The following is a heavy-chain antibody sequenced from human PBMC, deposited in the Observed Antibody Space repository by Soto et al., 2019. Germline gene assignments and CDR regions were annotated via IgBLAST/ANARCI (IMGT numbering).Heavy chain of an antibody. D-gene: IGHD5-12*01. Sequence: ASVKVSCKASGYTFTSYDINWVRQATGQGLEWMGWMNPNSGNTGYAQKFQGRGTMTRNTSISTAYMELSSLRSEDTAVYYCASSRGYSGYATYYYYGMDVWGQGTTVTVSS. J-gene: IGHJ6*02. CDR1: GYTFTSYD. V-gene: IGHV1-8*01. CDR3: ASSRGYSGYATYYYYGMDV. CDR2: MNPNSGNT.